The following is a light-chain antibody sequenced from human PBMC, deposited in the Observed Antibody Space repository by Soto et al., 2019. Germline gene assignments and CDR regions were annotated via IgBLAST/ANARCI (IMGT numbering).Light chain of an antibody. V-gene: IGKV3-15*01. CDR1: QSVSSN. CDR3: QQSNDWPLS. CDR2: GAS. Sequence: EIVMTQSPATLSVSPGERVTLSCRASQSVSSNLAWYQQNPGQAPRLLIYGASTRATGIPARFSGSGSGTEFTLTISSLQSEDFGVYYCQQSNDWPLSFGGGTKVDIK. J-gene: IGKJ4*01.